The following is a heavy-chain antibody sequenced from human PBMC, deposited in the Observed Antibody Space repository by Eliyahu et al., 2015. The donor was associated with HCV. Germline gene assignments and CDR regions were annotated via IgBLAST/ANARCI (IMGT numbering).Heavy chain of an antibody. D-gene: IGHD2-2*01. V-gene: IGHV3-15*05. Sequence: EVQLVEPGGGLVKPGGSLRLSCAASGFTFSNAWMSWVRQAPGKGLEWVGRIKSKTDGGTTDYAAPVKGRFTISRDDSKNTLYLQMNSLKTEDTAVYYCTTDLGLYCSSTSCYLDIWGQGTMVTVSS. CDR3: TTDLGLYCSSTSCYLDI. J-gene: IGHJ3*02. CDR2: IKSKTDGGTT. CDR1: GFTFSNAW.